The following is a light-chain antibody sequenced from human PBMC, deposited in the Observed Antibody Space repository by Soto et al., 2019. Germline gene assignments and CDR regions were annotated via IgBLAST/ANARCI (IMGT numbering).Light chain of an antibody. CDR3: CSYAGSSTYV. V-gene: IGLV2-23*02. J-gene: IGLJ1*01. Sequence: QSVLTQPASVSVSPGQSITISCTGTSSDVGSYNLVSWYQQHPGKAPKVMIYEVSKRPSGVPNRFSGSKSGNTASLTISGLQAEDEADYYCCSYAGSSTYVFGTGTKVTVL. CDR1: SSDVGSYNL. CDR2: EVS.